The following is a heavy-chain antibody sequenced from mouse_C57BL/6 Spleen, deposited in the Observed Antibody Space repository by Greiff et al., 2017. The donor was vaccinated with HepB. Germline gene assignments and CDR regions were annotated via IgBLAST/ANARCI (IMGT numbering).Heavy chain of an antibody. V-gene: IGHV1-59*01. J-gene: IGHJ3*01. CDR2: IDPSDSYT. CDR3: ARGYGYRPWFAY. CDR1: GYTFTSYW. Sequence: QVQLQQPGAELVRPGTSVKLSCKASGYTFTSYWMHWVKQRPGQGLEWIGVIDPSDSYTNYNQKFKGKATLTVDTSSSTAYMQLSSLTSEDSAVYYCARGYGYRPWFAYWGQGTLVTVSA. D-gene: IGHD2-2*01.